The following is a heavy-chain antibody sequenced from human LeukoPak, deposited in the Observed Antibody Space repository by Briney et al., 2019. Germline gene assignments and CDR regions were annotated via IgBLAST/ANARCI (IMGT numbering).Heavy chain of an antibody. J-gene: IGHJ4*02. CDR2: IIPIFGTA. CDR3: ARDSSSSWSDPVEYYFDY. CDR1: GGTFSSYA. D-gene: IGHD6-13*01. V-gene: IGHV1-69*05. Sequence: SVKVSCKASGGTFSSYAISWVRQAPGQGLEWMGGIIPIFGTANYAQKFQGRVTITTDESTSTAYMELSSLRSEDTAVYYCARDSSSSWSDPVEYYFDYWGQGTLVTVSS.